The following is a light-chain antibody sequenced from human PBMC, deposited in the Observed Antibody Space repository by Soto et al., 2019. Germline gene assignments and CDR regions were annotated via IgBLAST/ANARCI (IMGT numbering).Light chain of an antibody. V-gene: IGKV3-15*01. CDR3: QQYNSYPCT. CDR2: LTS. Sequence: EVVMTHSQATLSVSPWYIVNLSCRASQSISGNLAWYQQKPGQAPRLLIYLTSARATGIPSRFSGSGSGTEFTLTISSLQPDDLAIYYCQQYNSYPCTFGQGTKVDIK. J-gene: IGKJ1*01. CDR1: QSISGN.